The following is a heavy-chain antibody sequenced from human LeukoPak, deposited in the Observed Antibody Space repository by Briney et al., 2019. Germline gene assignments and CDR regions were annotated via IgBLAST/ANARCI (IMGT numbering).Heavy chain of an antibody. V-gene: IGHV4-38-2*02. CDR1: GYSISSGYY. D-gene: IGHD5-12*01. Sequence: SETLSLTCTVSGYSISSGYYWGWIRQPPGKGLEWIGEINHSGSTNYNPSLKSRVTISVDTSKNQFSLKLSSVTAADTAVYYCARARGYSGYDSRGLDYWGQGTLVTVSS. CDR2: INHSGST. CDR3: ARARGYSGYDSRGLDY. J-gene: IGHJ4*02.